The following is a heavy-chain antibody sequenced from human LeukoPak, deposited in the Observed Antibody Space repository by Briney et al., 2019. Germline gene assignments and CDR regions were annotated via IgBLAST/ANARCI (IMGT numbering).Heavy chain of an antibody. J-gene: IGHJ4*02. V-gene: IGHV1-2*02. Sequence: GSSVKGSCKASGYTFTDYYIHWGRQAPGQGREWMGWIKPNSGGTNDAQNLHGRTNIARDTPINTAYMDLSMLKFDHTAPYYCARVLDTGYDLAYWGQGTLVTVSS. CDR3: ARVLDTGYDLAY. CDR2: IKPNSGGT. D-gene: IGHD5-12*01. CDR1: GYTFTDYY.